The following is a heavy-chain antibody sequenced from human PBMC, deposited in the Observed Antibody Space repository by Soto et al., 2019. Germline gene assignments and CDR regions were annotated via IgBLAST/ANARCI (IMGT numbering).Heavy chain of an antibody. V-gene: IGHV3-74*01. CDR1: GFTFRSSC. CDR2: IKSDGSST. Sequence: PGGSLRPSCAASGFTFRSSCMHWVRQAPGKGLVWVSRIKSDGSSTSYADSVKGRFTISRDNAKNTLYLQMNSLRAEDTAVYYCARRYSSSSREDYYYGMDVWGQGTTVTAP. D-gene: IGHD6-6*01. CDR3: ARRYSSSSREDYYYGMDV. J-gene: IGHJ6*02.